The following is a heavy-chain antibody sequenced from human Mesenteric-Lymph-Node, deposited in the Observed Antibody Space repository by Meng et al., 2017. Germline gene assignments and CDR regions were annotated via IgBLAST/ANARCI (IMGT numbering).Heavy chain of an antibody. D-gene: IGHD3-22*01. V-gene: IGHV1-24*01. CDR3: GRVSRHNYDSSGHDASDI. J-gene: IGHJ3*02. CDR1: GYTLTELS. CDR2: FDPEDGET. Sequence: ASVKVSCKVSGYTLTELSMHWVRQAPGKGLEWMGGFDPEDGETIYAQKFQGRVTMTEDTSTDTAYMELSSLRSEDTAVYYCGRVSRHNYDSSGHDASDIWGQGTMVTVSS.